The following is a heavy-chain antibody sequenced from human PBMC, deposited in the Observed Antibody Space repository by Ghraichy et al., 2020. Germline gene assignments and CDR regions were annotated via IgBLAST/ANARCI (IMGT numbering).Heavy chain of an antibody. D-gene: IGHD2-15*01. CDR1: GFSFSSYA. CDR2: ISYDGSNK. Sequence: GGSLRLSCAASGFSFSSYAMHWVRQAPGKGLEWVAVISYDGSNKYYADSVKGRFTISRDNSNKTLYLQINSLRAEDTAVYYCTRDRQPMVAATPGDYWGQGTLVTVSS. J-gene: IGHJ4*02. V-gene: IGHV3-30-3*01. CDR3: TRDRQPMVAATPGDY.